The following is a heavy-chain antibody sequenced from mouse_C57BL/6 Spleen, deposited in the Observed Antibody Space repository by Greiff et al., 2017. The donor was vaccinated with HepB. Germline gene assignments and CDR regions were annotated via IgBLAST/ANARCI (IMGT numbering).Heavy chain of an antibody. V-gene: IGHV5-17*01. CDR2: ISSGSSTI. D-gene: IGHD1-1*01. J-gene: IGHJ4*01. Sequence: EVKVVESGGGLVKPGGSLKLSCAASGFTFSDYGMHWVRQAPEKGLEWVAYISSGSSTIYYADTVKGRFTISRDNAKNTLFLQMTSLRSEDTAMYYCATSTDSFMDYWGQGTSVTVSS. CDR3: ATSTDSFMDY. CDR1: GFTFSDYG.